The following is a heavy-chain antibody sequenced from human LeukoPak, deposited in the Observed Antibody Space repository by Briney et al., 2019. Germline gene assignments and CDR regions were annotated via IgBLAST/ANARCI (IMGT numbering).Heavy chain of an antibody. J-gene: IGHJ5*01. CDR1: GGSNSSYY. Sequence: SETLSLTCTVSGGSNSSYYWSWIRQPPGKGLKWIRYIYYSGSTNYNPSLKSRVTISVDTSKNQFSLKLRSVTAADTAVYYCTRDRQLEWFYLWGQGTLVTVSS. V-gene: IGHV4-59*12. D-gene: IGHD3-10*01. CDR2: IYYSGST. CDR3: TRDRQLEWFYL.